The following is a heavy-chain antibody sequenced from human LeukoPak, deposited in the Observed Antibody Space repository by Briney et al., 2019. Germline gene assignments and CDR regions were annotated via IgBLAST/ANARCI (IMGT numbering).Heavy chain of an antibody. V-gene: IGHV3-7*01. Sequence: GGSLRLSCADSGFTFSTYWMTWVRQAPGKGLEWVASIKADGSEKYYVDSVKGRFTLSRDNAKRSLYLQMTSLRPEDTAVYYCARDVAEGRFDPWGQGTLVSVSS. CDR1: GFTFSTYW. CDR2: IKADGSEK. J-gene: IGHJ5*02. CDR3: ARDVAEGRFDP.